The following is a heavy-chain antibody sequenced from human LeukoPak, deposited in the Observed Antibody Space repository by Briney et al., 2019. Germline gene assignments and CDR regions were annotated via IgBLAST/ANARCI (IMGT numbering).Heavy chain of an antibody. V-gene: IGHV4-39*01. CDR1: GGSITTIPYN. J-gene: IGHJ5*01. CDR2: ISYVGTT. CDR3: ARHPTGYPNWFDS. D-gene: IGHD3-9*01. Sequence: PSETLSLTCTVSGGSITTIPYNWGWIRQPPGKGLEWIGTISYVGTTYYDPSIKSRVTMSIDTSKNQFSLNLNSATAADTAVYYCARHPTGYPNWFDSWGQGTLVIVSS.